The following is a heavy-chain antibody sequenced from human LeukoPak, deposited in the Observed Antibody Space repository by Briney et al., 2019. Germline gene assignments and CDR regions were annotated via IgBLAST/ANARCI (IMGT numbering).Heavy chain of an antibody. CDR3: ARDEDGYNDS. V-gene: IGHV3-21*01. CDR2: ISSRITYT. Sequence: GESLRLAWAAAGFTFSSYSMSWVRQAPGKGMGWFSSISSRITYTYYADSVKRPFTLSRDNPKNSLYLQMNSLRAEDTAVYYCARDEDGYNDSWGQGTLVTVSS. D-gene: IGHD5-24*01. CDR1: GFTFSSYS. J-gene: IGHJ4*02.